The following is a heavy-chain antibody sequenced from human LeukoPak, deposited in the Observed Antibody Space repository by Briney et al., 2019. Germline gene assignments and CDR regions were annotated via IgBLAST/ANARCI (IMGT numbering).Heavy chain of an antibody. CDR2: IYYSGST. D-gene: IGHD6-13*01. CDR3: ARREQQLGWFDP. V-gene: IGHV4-39*01. CDR1: GGSISSSSYY. J-gene: IGHJ5*02. Sequence: KPSETLSHTCTVSGGSISSSSYYWGWIRQPPGKGLEWIGSIYYSGSTYYNPSLKSRVTISVDTSKNQFSLKLSSVTAADTAVYYCARREQQLGWFDPWGQGTLVTVSS.